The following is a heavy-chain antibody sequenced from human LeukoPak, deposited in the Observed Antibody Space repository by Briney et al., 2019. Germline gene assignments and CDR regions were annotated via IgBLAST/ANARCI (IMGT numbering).Heavy chain of an antibody. Sequence: SETLSLTCTVSGGSISSSSYYWGWIRQPPGKGLEWIGSIYYSGSTYYNPSLKSRVTISVDTSKNQFSLKLSSVTAADTAVYYCASQRNYYDSSGYYYPSFDYWGQGTLVTVSS. CDR1: GGSISSSSYY. D-gene: IGHD3-22*01. CDR2: IYYSGST. V-gene: IGHV4-39*01. J-gene: IGHJ4*02. CDR3: ASQRNYYDSSGYYYPSFDY.